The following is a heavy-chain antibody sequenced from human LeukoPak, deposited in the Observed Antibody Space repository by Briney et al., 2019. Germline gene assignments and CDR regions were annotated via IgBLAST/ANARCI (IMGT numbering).Heavy chain of an antibody. J-gene: IGHJ5*02. D-gene: IGHD5-12*01. CDR3: ATSHSGCATSDSGYHRERYNWFDL. CDR2: ITPIFGTP. CDR1: GGSFSSHA. V-gene: IGHV1-69*13. Sequence: SVKVSCKAPGGSFSSHAINWVRQSPGQGLEWMGGITPIFGTPNYAQRFQGRVTITADESTSTAYMELSSLRSEDTAVYYCATSHSGCATSDSGYHRERYNWFDLWGQGTLVTVSS.